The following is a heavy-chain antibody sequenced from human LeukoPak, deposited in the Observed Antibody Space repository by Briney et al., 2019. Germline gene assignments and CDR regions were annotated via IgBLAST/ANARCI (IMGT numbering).Heavy chain of an antibody. D-gene: IGHD2-15*01. J-gene: IGHJ4*02. CDR3: ARLKGLLFDY. CDR1: GGSISSSSYY. V-gene: IGHV4-39*07. Sequence: SETLSLTCTVPGGSISSSSYYWGWIRQPPGKGLEWIGSIYYSGSTYYNPSLKSRVTISVDTSKNQFSLKLSSVTAADMAVYYCARLKGLLFDYWGQGTLVTVSS. CDR2: IYYSGST.